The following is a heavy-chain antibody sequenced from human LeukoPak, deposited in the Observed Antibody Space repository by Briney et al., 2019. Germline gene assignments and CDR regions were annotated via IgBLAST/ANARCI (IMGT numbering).Heavy chain of an antibody. V-gene: IGHV1-18*01. D-gene: IGHD6-6*01. CDR1: GYTFTSYG. CDR2: ISAYNGNT. Sequence: ASVKVSCKASGYTFTSYGISWVRQAPRQGLEWMGWISAYNGNTNYAQKLQGRVTMTTDTSTSTAYMELRSLRSDDTAVYYCARVEYSSSLETGGFDYWGQGTLVTVSS. J-gene: IGHJ4*02. CDR3: ARVEYSSSLETGGFDY.